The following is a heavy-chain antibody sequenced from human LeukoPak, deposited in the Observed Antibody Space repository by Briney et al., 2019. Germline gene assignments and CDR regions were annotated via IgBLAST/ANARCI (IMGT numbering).Heavy chain of an antibody. D-gene: IGHD3-10*01. J-gene: IGHJ4*02. CDR3: ALYYYGSGFYFHH. Sequence: PGGSLRLSCATSGFTFGNYAMSWFRQAPGKGLEWVGFIRSRTYGGTIDYAASVKGRFTISRDDSNSVAYLQMSSLKTEDTAVYYCALYYYGSGFYFHHWGQGTLVAVSS. V-gene: IGHV3-49*03. CDR1: GFTFGNYA. CDR2: IRSRTYGGTI.